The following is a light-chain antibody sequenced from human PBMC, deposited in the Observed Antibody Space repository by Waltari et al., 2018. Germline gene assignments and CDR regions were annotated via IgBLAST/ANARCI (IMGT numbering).Light chain of an antibody. CDR3: HQYNRWPRT. CDR2: GAS. J-gene: IGKJ1*01. Sequence: EIVMTQSPPTLSVSPGARATLSCRASQSVSNNLAWYQQKPGQTPRLLIYGASIRATGIPARFSGSGSGTEFTLTISSLQSEDFAVYYCHQYNRWPRTFGQGTKVEIK. CDR1: QSVSNN. V-gene: IGKV3D-15*01.